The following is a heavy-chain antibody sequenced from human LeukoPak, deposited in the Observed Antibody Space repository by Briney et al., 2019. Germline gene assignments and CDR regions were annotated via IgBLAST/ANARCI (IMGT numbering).Heavy chain of an antibody. D-gene: IGHD4-17*01. Sequence: SETLSLTCTVSGGSISSSSYYWGWIRQPPGKGLEWIGSIYYSGSTYYNPSLKSRVTISVDTSKNQFSLKLSSVTAADTAVYYCARGQSYGATGYFQHWGQGTLVTVSS. CDR2: IYYSGST. CDR1: GGSISSSSYY. CDR3: ARGQSYGATGYFQH. J-gene: IGHJ1*01. V-gene: IGHV4-39*07.